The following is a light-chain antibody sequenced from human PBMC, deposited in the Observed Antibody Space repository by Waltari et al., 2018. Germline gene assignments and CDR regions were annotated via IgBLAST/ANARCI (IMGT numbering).Light chain of an antibody. Sequence: TISCTGSGSNIGAGYDVHWYQQLPRAAPKLLIYGSTSRPLGVPDRFFGSTSGTSASLAITGLQAEDEGDYYCQSYDTSLSVVFGGGTKLTVL. CDR2: GST. CDR1: GSNIGAGYD. V-gene: IGLV1-40*01. J-gene: IGLJ3*02. CDR3: QSYDTSLSVV.